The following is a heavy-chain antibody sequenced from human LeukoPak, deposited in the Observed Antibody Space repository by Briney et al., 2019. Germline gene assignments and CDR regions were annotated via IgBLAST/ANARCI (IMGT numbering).Heavy chain of an antibody. V-gene: IGHV3-23*01. J-gene: IGHJ4*02. CDR2: ISGSGDST. CDR3: AKGTGSSGWYLPDY. Sequence: PGGSLRLSCAASGFTFSTYAMNWVRQAPGKGLEWVSGISGSGDSTYYAKSGKGRFTISRDNSKNTWYLQMNSLRAEDTAVYYCAKGTGSSGWYLPDYWGQGTLVTVSS. CDR1: GFTFSTYA. D-gene: IGHD6-19*01.